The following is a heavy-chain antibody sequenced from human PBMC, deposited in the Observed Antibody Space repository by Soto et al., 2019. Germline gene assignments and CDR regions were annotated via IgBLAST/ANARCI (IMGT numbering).Heavy chain of an antibody. Sequence: VQLVQSGAEVKKPGSSVKVSCKASGGTFNTDSITWLRQAPGQGLEWLGGIIPMFAPPNYAPMFQGRATIAADESTTTAYMELSSLTSEDTAVYYCAREVVTVTTLGYFDYWGQGTLVTVSS. D-gene: IGHD4-17*01. V-gene: IGHV1-69*01. J-gene: IGHJ4*02. CDR2: IIPMFAPP. CDR1: GGTFNTDS. CDR3: AREVVTVTTLGYFDY.